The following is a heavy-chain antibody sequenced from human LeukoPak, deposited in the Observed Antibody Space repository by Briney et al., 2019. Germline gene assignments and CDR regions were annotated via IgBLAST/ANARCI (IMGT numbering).Heavy chain of an antibody. CDR1: GYTFTSYG. Sequence: AASVKVSCKASGYTFTSYGISWVRQAPGQGLEWMGWISAYNGNTNYAQKLQGRVTMTTDTSTSTAYMELRSLRSDDTAVYYCARVSPLLSLLGATYTTDAFDIWGQGTMVTVSS. CDR3: ARVSPLLSLLGATYTTDAFDI. V-gene: IGHV1-18*01. CDR2: ISAYNGNT. D-gene: IGHD1-26*01. J-gene: IGHJ3*02.